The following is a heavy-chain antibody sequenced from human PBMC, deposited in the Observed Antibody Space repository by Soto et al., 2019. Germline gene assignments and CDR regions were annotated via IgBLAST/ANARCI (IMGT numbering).Heavy chain of an antibody. Sequence: QVQLVQSGAEVKKPGSSVKVSCKASGGTFSSYAISWVRQAPGQGLEWMGGIIPSFGTANYAQKFQGRVTITADESTSTADMELSSLRSEDTAVYYCARRPPGSGSYYENFDYWGQGTLVTVSS. CDR1: GGTFSSYA. CDR2: IIPSFGTA. J-gene: IGHJ4*02. D-gene: IGHD3-10*01. CDR3: ARRPPGSGSYYENFDY. V-gene: IGHV1-69*01.